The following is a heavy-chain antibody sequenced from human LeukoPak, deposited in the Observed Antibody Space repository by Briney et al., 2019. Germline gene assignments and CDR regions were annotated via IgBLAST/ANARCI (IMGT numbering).Heavy chain of an antibody. V-gene: IGHV1-69*04. CDR3: ARPKEYYYGSGSYFH. D-gene: IGHD3-10*01. CDR2: IIPILGIA. CDR1: GGTFSSYA. J-gene: IGHJ4*02. Sequence: SVKVSCKASGGTFSSYAISWVRQAPGQGLEWMGRIIPILGIANYAQKFQGRVTITADKSTSTAYMELSSLRSEDTAVYYCARPKEYYYGSGSYFHWGQGTLVTVS.